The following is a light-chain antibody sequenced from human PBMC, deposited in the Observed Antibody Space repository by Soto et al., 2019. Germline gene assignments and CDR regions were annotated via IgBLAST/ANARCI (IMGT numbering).Light chain of an antibody. V-gene: IGKV3-20*01. Sequence: EIVLTQSPGTLSLSPGERATLSCRASQSVSISYLAWYQQKPGQAPRLLIYGASSRATGIPDRFSGSGSGTEFTLTISSLQSEDFAVYYCQQYNNWPLTFGGGTKVDI. CDR1: QSVSISY. CDR3: QQYNNWPLT. CDR2: GAS. J-gene: IGKJ4*01.